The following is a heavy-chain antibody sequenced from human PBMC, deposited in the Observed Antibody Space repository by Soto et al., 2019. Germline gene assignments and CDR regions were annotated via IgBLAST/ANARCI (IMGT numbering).Heavy chain of an antibody. V-gene: IGHV4-39*01. D-gene: IGHD6-19*01. CDR3: ARTRYSSGWYGYYYYMDV. CDR2: IYYSGST. CDR1: GGSISSSSYY. Sequence: SETLSLTCTVSGGSISSSSYYWGWIRQPPGKGLEWIGSIYYSGSTYYNPSLKSRVTISVDTSKNQFSLKLSSVTAADTAVYYCARTRYSSGWYGYYYYMDVWGKGTTVTVSS. J-gene: IGHJ6*03.